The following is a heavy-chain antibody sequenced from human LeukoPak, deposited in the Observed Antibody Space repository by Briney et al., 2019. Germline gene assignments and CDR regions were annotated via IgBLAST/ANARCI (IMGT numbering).Heavy chain of an antibody. CDR1: GYTFTKYY. Sequence: ASVKVSCKASGYTFTKYYVYWVRQAPGQGLEWMGWINPNTGGTHFAQKFQGRVTMTRDTSISTAYMELRSLGSDDTAVYYCARAPRGSSTWYIVYWGQGTLVTVSS. D-gene: IGHD6-13*01. CDR3: ARAPRGSSTWYIVY. V-gene: IGHV1-2*02. J-gene: IGHJ4*02. CDR2: INPNTGGT.